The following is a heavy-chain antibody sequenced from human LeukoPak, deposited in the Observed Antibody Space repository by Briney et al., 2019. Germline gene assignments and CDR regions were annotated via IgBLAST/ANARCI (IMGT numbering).Heavy chain of an antibody. CDR3: ARVLYSGSWGYFDY. CDR1: GGSFSGYY. Sequence: SETLSLTCAVYGGSFSGYYWSWIRQPPGKGLEWIGEINHSGSTNYNPSLKSRVTISVDTSKNQFSLKLSSVTAADTAVYYCARVLYSGSWGYFDYWGQGTLVTVSS. CDR2: INHSGST. D-gene: IGHD3-10*01. V-gene: IGHV4-34*01. J-gene: IGHJ4*02.